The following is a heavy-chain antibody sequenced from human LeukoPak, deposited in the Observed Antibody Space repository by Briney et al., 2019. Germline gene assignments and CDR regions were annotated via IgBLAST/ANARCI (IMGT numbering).Heavy chain of an antibody. CDR2: INPNSGGT. CDR1: GYTFTGYY. Sequence: ASVKVSCKASGYTFTGYYMHWVRQAPGQGLEWMGWINPNSGGTNYAQKFQGRVTMTRDTSISTAYMELSRLRSDDTAVYYCARLLIAAAGYDYYFDYWGQGTLVTVSS. J-gene: IGHJ4*02. D-gene: IGHD6-13*01. V-gene: IGHV1-2*02. CDR3: ARLLIAAAGYDYYFDY.